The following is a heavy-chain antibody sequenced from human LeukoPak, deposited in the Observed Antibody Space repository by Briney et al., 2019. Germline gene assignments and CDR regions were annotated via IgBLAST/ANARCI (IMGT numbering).Heavy chain of an antibody. CDR3: ATFHQRTGYVWGSSRFDP. CDR1: GFTFSSYA. D-gene: IGHD3-16*01. V-gene: IGHV3-23*01. J-gene: IGHJ5*02. CDR2: ISGSGGST. Sequence: GGSLRLPCAASGFTFSSYAMSWVRQAPGKGLEWVSAISGSGGSTYYADSVKGRFTISRDNSKNTLYLQMNSLRAEDTAVYYCATFHQRTGYVWGSSRFDPWGQGTLVTVSS.